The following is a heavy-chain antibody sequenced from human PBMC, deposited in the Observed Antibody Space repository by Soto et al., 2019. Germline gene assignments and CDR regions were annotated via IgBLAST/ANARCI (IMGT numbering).Heavy chain of an antibody. J-gene: IGHJ4*02. CDR1: GFTFSDHY. D-gene: IGHD1-26*01. V-gene: IGHV3-72*01. CDR2: TRNKAHTYTT. CDR3: VRVHSGTYNFDY. Sequence: PGGSLRLSCAASGFTFSDHYIDWVRQAPGKGLEWVGRTRNKAHTYTTEYAASVKGRFTISRDNSKNSAYLQMNSLRMEDTAVYYCVRVHSGTYNFDYWGQGTLVTVSS.